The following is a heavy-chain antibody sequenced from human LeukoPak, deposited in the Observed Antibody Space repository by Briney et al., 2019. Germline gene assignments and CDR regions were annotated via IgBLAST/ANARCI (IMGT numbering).Heavy chain of an antibody. Sequence: GGSLRLSCVASEFTFSSFPIHWVRQAPGKGLEWVAVISYDGSNKYYADSVKGRFTISRDNSKNTLYLQMNSLRAEDTAVYYCAKDAGATMIVVVTYYFDYWGQGTLVTVSS. CDR2: ISYDGSNK. J-gene: IGHJ4*02. V-gene: IGHV3-30-3*01. CDR1: EFTFSSFP. D-gene: IGHD3-22*01. CDR3: AKDAGATMIVVVTYYFDY.